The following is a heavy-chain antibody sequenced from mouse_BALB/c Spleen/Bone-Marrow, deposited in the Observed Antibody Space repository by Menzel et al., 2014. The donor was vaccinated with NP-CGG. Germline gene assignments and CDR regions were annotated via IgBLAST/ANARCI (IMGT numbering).Heavy chain of an antibody. V-gene: IGHV5-12-2*01. CDR1: GFTFSSYT. CDR2: VSNGGGST. Sequence: EVKVEESGGGLVQPGGSLKLSCAASGFTFSSYTMSWVRQTPEKRLVRVAHVSNGGGSTYYPDTVKGRFTISRDNAKNTLYRQMSSLKSEDTAMYYCAKRSAATYYFDYWGQGATLAVAS. CDR3: AKRSAATYYFDY. J-gene: IGHJ2*01. D-gene: IGHD1-2*01.